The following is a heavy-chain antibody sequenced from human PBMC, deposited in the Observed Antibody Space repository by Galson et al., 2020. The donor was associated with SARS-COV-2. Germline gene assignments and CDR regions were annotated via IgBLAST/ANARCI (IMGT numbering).Heavy chain of an antibody. Sequence: GGSLRLSCAASGFTFSSYGMHWVRQALGKGLEWVAVIWYDGSNKYYADSVKGRFTISRDNSKNTLYLQMNSLRAEDTAVYYCARGRDSSSWDGYYFDYWGQGTLVTVSS. CDR3: ARGRDSSSWDGYYFDY. CDR2: IWYDGSNK. V-gene: IGHV3-33*01. J-gene: IGHJ4*02. CDR1: GFTFSSYG. D-gene: IGHD6-13*01.